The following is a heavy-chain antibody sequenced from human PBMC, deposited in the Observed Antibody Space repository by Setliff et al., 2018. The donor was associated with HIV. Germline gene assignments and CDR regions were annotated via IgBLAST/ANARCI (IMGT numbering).Heavy chain of an antibody. J-gene: IGHJ4*02. CDR1: GYTFSSYS. CDR3: ARDVDVDDILTGYHFDY. V-gene: IGHV1-46*01. D-gene: IGHD3-9*01. Sequence: ASVKVSCKASGYTFSSYSLHWVRQGPGQGLEWMGIITPSGGSRRYAQKFQGRLTMTRDMSTSTVHMELSSLRPEDTAVYYCARDVDVDDILTGYHFDYWGQGTLVTVSS. CDR2: ITPSGGSR.